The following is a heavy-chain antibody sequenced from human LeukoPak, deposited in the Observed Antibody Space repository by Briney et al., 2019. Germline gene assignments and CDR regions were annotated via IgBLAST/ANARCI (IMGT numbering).Heavy chain of an antibody. CDR1: GLIFSNHG. CDR3: ARDINFYGGNLFDY. D-gene: IGHD4-23*01. CDR2: IKQDGSEK. V-gene: IGHV3-7*01. J-gene: IGHJ4*02. Sequence: PGGSLRLSCAASGLIFSNHGMHWVRQAPGKGLEWVANIKQDGSEKYYVDSVKGRFTISRDNAKNSLYLQMNSLRAEDTAVYYCARDINFYGGNLFDYWGQGTLVTVSS.